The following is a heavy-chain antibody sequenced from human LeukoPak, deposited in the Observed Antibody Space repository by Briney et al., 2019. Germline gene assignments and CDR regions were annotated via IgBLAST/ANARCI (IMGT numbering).Heavy chain of an antibody. CDR3: ARDALFSHYYDSSGYKMGG. J-gene: IGHJ4*02. Sequence: GGSLRLSCAASGFTFSSYSMNWVRQAPGKGLEWVSSISSSSSYIYYADSVKGRFTISRDNAKNSLYLQMNSLRAEDTAVYYCARDALFSHYYDSSGYKMGGWGQGTLVTVSS. CDR1: GFTFSSYS. D-gene: IGHD3-22*01. CDR2: ISSSSSYI. V-gene: IGHV3-21*01.